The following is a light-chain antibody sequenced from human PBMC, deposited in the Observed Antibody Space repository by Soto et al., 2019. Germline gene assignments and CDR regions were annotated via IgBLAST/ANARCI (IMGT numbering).Light chain of an antibody. CDR2: KNN. Sequence: QPVLTQPPSASGTPGQRVTISCSGSSSNIGSNYVYWYQQLPGTAPKLLIYKNNQRPSGVPDRFSGSKSGTSASLAISGLRSEDEADYYCAAWDDSLSGWVFGGGTK. CDR1: SSNIGSNY. V-gene: IGLV1-47*01. CDR3: AAWDDSLSGWV. J-gene: IGLJ3*02.